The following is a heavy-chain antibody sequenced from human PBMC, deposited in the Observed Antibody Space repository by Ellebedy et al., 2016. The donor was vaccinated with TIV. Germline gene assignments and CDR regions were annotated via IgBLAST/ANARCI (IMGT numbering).Heavy chain of an antibody. CDR3: VKTSHTAPENY. D-gene: IGHD5-18*01. CDR1: GFTFSSYA. CDR2: ISGGGGSA. V-gene: IGHV3-23*01. Sequence: GGSLRLSCAASGFTFSSYAMSWVRQAPGKGLEWVSTISGGGGSAYFPDSVKGRFTISRDNSKNTVYLQMNSLRAEDTAVYYCVKTSHTAPENYWGQGTLVTVSS. J-gene: IGHJ4*02.